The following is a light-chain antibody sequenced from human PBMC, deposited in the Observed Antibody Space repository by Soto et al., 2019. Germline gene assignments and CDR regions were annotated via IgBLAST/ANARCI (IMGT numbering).Light chain of an antibody. CDR1: QSISSW. J-gene: IGKJ5*01. Sequence: DIQMTQSPSTLSASVGDRVTITCRASQSISSWLAWYQQKPGKAPKSLIYKASSLESGVPSRFSGSGSGTEFTLTISSLQTDDLATYYCQQYLSYPITFGQGTRLEIK. CDR3: QQYLSYPIT. V-gene: IGKV1-5*03. CDR2: KAS.